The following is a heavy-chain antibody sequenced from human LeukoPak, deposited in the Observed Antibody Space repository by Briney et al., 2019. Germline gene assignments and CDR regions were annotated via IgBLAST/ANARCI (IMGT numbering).Heavy chain of an antibody. CDR2: IYYSGST. Sequence: PSETLSLTCSVSGGSISSSSYYWGWIRQPPGKGLEWIGSIYYSGSTDYNPSLKSRVTISVDTSKNHFSVKLSSVTAADTAVYYCASRGNYYDSSGYYNRIDYWGQGTLVTVSS. D-gene: IGHD3-22*01. V-gene: IGHV4-39*02. J-gene: IGHJ4*02. CDR3: ASRGNYYDSSGYYNRIDY. CDR1: GGSISSSSYY.